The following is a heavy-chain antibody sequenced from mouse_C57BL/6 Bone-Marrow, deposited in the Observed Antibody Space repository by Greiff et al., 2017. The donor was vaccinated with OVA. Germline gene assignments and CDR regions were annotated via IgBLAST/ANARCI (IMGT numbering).Heavy chain of an antibody. J-gene: IGHJ4*01. D-gene: IGHD1-1*01. CDR1: GYTFTEYT. V-gene: IGHV1-62-2*01. Sequence: VQLQESGAELVKPGASVKLSCKASGYTFTEYTIHWVKQRSGQGLEWIGWFYPGSGSIKYNEKFKDKATLTADKSSSTVYMELSRLTSEDSAVYFCARHGANYYGSSNYAMDYWGQGTSVTVSS. CDR2: FYPGSGSI. CDR3: ARHGANYYGSSNYAMDY.